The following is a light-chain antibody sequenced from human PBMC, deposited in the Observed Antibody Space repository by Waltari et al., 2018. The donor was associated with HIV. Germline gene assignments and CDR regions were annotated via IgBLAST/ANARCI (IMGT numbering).Light chain of an antibody. J-gene: IGLJ2*01. CDR1: SSNIGSNT. Sequence: QSVLTPPPSASGTPGQRVTIPCSGSSSNIGSNTVNWYQQLPGTAPKLLISSNHPRPSGVPARFSGSKSGTSASLAISGLQSEDEADYYCAAWDDSLNGPGVVFGGGTKLTVL. V-gene: IGLV1-44*01. CDR2: SNH. CDR3: AAWDDSLNGPGVV.